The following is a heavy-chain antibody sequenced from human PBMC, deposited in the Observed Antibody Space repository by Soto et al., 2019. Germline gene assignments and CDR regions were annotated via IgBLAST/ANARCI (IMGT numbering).Heavy chain of an antibody. D-gene: IGHD1-1*01. CDR3: AKGGTHFDY. J-gene: IGHJ4*02. Sequence: EVQLAESGGGLVKPGGSLTLSCTVSGFTFSSWTMNWVRQAPGKGLEWVSSISTSSTYIYYADSVKGRVTISRDNAKDSLYLNMNNLRADDTAVYYCAKGGTHFDYWGQGTLLTVSS. CDR2: ISTSSTYI. CDR1: GFTFSSWT. V-gene: IGHV3-21*02.